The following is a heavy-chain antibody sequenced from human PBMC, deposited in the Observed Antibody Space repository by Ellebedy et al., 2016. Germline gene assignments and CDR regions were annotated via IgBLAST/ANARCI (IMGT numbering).Heavy chain of an antibody. D-gene: IGHD5-18*01. V-gene: IGHV3-48*01. CDR1: GFTFSSYS. CDR3: AREPLYSYGGYFDL. CDR2: ISSSSSTI. Sequence: GGSLRLSCAASGFTFSSYSMNWVRQAPGKGLEWVSYISSSSSTIYYADSVKGRFTISRDNAKNSLYLQMNSLRAEDTAVYYCAREPLYSYGGYFDLWGRGTLVTVSS. J-gene: IGHJ2*01.